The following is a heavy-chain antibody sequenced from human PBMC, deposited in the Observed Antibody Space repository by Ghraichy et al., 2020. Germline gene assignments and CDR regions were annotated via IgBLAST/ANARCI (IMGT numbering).Heavy chain of an antibody. Sequence: GGSLRLSCAASGFSFTDYWMHWVRQTPGRGLEWVSHLNIDGTTVNYADSVKGRFPISRDNAKNTMYLQMISLTVEDTAVFYCVRSYKDGLRHFDYWGQGTLVTVSS. V-gene: IGHV3-74*01. D-gene: IGHD1-14*01. J-gene: IGHJ4*02. CDR1: GFSFTDYW. CDR2: LNIDGTTV. CDR3: VRSYKDGLRHFDY.